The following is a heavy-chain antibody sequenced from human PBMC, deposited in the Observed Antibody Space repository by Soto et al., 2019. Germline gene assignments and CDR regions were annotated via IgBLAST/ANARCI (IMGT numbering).Heavy chain of an antibody. Sequence: GESLNISCKVSGYTITIYWITRARQMPGKGLEWMGRIDPSDSYTNYSPSFQGHVTISADKSISTAYLQWSSLKASDTAMYYCARLAVGTRRVYYVMEVLVPGNSETVTS. CDR3: ARLAVGTRRVYYVMEV. CDR2: IDPSDSYT. D-gene: IGHD1-1*01. CDR1: GYTITIYW. J-gene: IGHJ6*02. V-gene: IGHV5-10-1*01.